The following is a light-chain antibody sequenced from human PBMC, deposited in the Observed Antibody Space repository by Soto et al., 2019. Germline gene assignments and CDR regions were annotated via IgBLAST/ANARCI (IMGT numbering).Light chain of an antibody. CDR1: QNISTY. V-gene: IGKV3-11*01. J-gene: IGKJ4*01. CDR3: QQYGSSPRT. Sequence: EIVLTQSPATLSLSPGEGASLSCRASQNISTYLAWYQQRPGQVPRLLIYGVSKRAPAIPPRFSGSGSGTDFTLSVSGLETEDFAVYYCQQYGSSPRTFGGGTKVDIK. CDR2: GVS.